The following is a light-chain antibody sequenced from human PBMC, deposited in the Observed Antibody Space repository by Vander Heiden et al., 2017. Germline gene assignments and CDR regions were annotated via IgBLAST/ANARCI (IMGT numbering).Light chain of an antibody. V-gene: IGKV1-8*01. Sequence: AIRMTQSPSSFSASTGDRVTITCRASQGISSYLAWYQQNPGKAPKLLIYDASTLQSGVPSRFSGSGSGTDFTLTISSLQSEDFATYYCQQYYNHPPTFGQGTRLEI. CDR1: QGISSY. J-gene: IGKJ5*01. CDR3: QQYYNHPPT. CDR2: DAS.